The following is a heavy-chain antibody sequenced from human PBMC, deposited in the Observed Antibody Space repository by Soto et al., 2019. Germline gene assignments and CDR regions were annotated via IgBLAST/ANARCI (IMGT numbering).Heavy chain of an antibody. J-gene: IGHJ6*02. D-gene: IGHD3-22*01. CDR2: IKQDGSEK. Sequence: EVQLVESGGGLVQPGGHLRLSCAASGFTFSSYWMSWVRQATGKGREWVANIKQDGSEKYYVDSVKGRFTISRDNAQNSLYLQMNSLRAEDTAVYYCARYDSSGYYYVDYYYYGMDVWGQGTTVTVSS. V-gene: IGHV3-7*05. CDR3: ARYDSSGYYYVDYYYYGMDV. CDR1: GFTFSSYW.